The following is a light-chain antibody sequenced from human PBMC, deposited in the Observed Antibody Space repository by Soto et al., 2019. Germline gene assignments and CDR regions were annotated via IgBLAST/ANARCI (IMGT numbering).Light chain of an antibody. V-gene: IGKV1-5*03. CDR1: QSLSSW. CDR3: QQYSTYSVT. Sequence: DIQMTQSPSTLSASVGDRVTITCRASQSLSSWLAWYQQKPGKAPKLLIYKASYLESGVPSRFSGSGSGTEFTLTISSLQPDDFATYYCQQYSTYSVTFGGGTKVEIK. J-gene: IGKJ4*01. CDR2: KAS.